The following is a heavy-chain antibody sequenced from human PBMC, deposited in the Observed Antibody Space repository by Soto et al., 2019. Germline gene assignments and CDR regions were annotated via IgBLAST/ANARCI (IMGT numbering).Heavy chain of an antibody. CDR1: GYTFSGYY. CDR3: ARDQKATFDY. Sequence: ASVKVSCKPSGYTFSGYYVHWVRQAPGQGLEWMGGIIPIFGTANYAQKFQGRVTITADKSTSTAYMELSSLRSEDTAVYYCARDQKATFDYWGQGTLVTVSS. V-gene: IGHV1-69*06. J-gene: IGHJ4*02. CDR2: IIPIFGTA.